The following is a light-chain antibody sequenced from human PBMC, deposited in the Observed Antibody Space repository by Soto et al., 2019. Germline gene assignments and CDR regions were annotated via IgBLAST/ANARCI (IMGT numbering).Light chain of an antibody. CDR3: SSYTSSSTLVV. J-gene: IGLJ2*01. CDR2: DVT. Sequence: QSVLTQPASVSGSPGQSITISCTGTRSDVGDYNYVSWYRQHPGKAPKLMIYDVTYRPSGVSNRFSGSKSGNTASLTISGLQAEDEADYYCSSYTSSSTLVVFGGGTKVTVL. V-gene: IGLV2-14*03. CDR1: RSDVGDYNY.